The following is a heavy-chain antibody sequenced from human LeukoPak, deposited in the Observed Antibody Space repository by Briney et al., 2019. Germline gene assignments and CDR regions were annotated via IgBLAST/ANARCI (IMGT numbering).Heavy chain of an antibody. D-gene: IGHD4-17*01. CDR3: AKGGRVTTVTTKAYFDY. J-gene: IGHJ4*02. CDR1: GFTFSSFG. Sequence: GGSLRLSCAASGFTFSSFGMSWVRQVPGKGLEWVSTISGSGGTTYYTDSVKGRFTVSRDNSKNTLYLQMNSLRAEDTAVYYCAKGGRVTTVTTKAYFDYWGQGTLVTVSS. CDR2: ISGSGGTT. V-gene: IGHV3-23*01.